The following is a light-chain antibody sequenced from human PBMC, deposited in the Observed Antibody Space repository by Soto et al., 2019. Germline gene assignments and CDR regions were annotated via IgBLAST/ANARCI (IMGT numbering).Light chain of an antibody. Sequence: ETVLTQSPATLSLSPGERATLSCRASQSVSSYLAWYQQKPGQAPRLLIYGASSRATGIPDRFSGSGSGTDFTLTISRLEPEDFAVYYCQQYGSSPQTFGQGTKV. CDR3: QQYGSSPQT. CDR1: QSVSSY. CDR2: GAS. V-gene: IGKV3-20*01. J-gene: IGKJ1*01.